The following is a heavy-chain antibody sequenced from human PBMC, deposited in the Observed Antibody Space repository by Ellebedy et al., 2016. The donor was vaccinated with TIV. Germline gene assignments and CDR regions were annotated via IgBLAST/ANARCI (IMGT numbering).Heavy chain of an antibody. CDR1: GFTFSSYA. CDR3: AKDETVRPDYYYYYYMDV. CDR2: ISGSGGST. J-gene: IGHJ6*03. D-gene: IGHD3-10*01. V-gene: IGHV3-23*01. Sequence: GGSLRLXXAASGFTFSSYAMSWVRQAPGKGLEWVSAISGSGGSTYYADSVKGRFTISRDNSKNTLYLQMNSLRAEDTAVYYCAKDETVRPDYYYYYYMDVWGKGTTVTVSS.